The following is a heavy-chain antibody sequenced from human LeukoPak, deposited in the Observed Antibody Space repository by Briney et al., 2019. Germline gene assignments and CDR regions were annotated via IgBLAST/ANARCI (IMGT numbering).Heavy chain of an antibody. CDR1: GFIFSSYW. Sequence: LSGRSLRLSCAASGFIFSSYWMCWVRQAPGKGLEWVANIKSDGSEEYYGDSVKGRFTISRDNAKNSLYLQMNSLRAEDTAVYYCARGDLWLGHWGQGSLVTVSS. D-gene: IGHD3-10*01. V-gene: IGHV3-7*01. CDR3: ARGDLWLGH. CDR2: IKSDGSEE. J-gene: IGHJ4*02.